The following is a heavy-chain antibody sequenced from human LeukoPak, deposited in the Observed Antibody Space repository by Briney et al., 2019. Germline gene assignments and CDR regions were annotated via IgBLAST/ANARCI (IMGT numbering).Heavy chain of an antibody. J-gene: IGHJ3*02. CDR1: GFTFSSYE. CDR2: ISSSGSTV. Sequence: GGSLRLSCAASGFTFSSYEMNWVRQAPGKGLEWVSYISSSGSTVYYADSVKGRFTISRDNAKNSLYLQMNSLRAEDTALYYCARDRAVVVVAATHYAFDIWGQGTMVTVSS. V-gene: IGHV3-48*03. D-gene: IGHD2-15*01. CDR3: ARDRAVVVVAATHYAFDI.